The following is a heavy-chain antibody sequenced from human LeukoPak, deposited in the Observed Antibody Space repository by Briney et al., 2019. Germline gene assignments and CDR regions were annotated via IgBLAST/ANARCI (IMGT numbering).Heavy chain of an antibody. D-gene: IGHD5-18*01. J-gene: IGHJ4*02. CDR2: ISWNSGSI. V-gene: IGHV3-9*01. CDR1: GFTFDDYA. Sequence: GGSLRLSCADSGFTFDDYAMHWVRQAPGKGLEWVSGISWNSGSIGYADSVKGRFTISRDNAKNSLYLQMNSLRAEDTALYYCAKDMNRDSYGSIDYWGQGTLVTVSS. CDR3: AKDMNRDSYGSIDY.